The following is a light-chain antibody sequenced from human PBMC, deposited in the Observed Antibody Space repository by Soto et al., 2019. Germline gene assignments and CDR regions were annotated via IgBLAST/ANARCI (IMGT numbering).Light chain of an antibody. V-gene: IGLV1-44*01. J-gene: IGLJ2*01. CDR1: SSNIGSNT. CDR2: SNN. Sequence: QPVLTQPPSASGTPGQRVTISCSGSSSNIGSNTVNWYQQLPGTAPKLLIYSNNQRPSGVPRRFSGSKSGASASLAISGLQSEDEADYYCAAWDDSLNGVVFGEGTKLTVL. CDR3: AAWDDSLNGVV.